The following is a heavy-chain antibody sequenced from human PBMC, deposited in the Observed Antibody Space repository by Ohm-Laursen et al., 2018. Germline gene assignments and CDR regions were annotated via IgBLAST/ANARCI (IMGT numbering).Heavy chain of an antibody. V-gene: IGHV1-69*01. D-gene: IGHD1/OR15-1a*01. CDR2: IIPIFGTA. CDR3: ARMGPQQPHWYFDL. CDR1: GGTFSSYA. J-gene: IGHJ2*01. Sequence: SSVKVSCNASGGTFSSYAISWVRQAPGQGLEWMGGIIPIFGTANYAQKFQGRVTITADESTSTAYMELSSPRSEDTAVYYCARMGPQQPHWYFDLWGRGTLVTVSS.